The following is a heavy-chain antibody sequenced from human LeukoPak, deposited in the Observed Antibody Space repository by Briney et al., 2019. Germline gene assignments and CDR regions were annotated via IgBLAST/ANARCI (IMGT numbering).Heavy chain of an antibody. CDR3: ARIVRSSIAAPYFDY. Sequence: GGSLRLSCEASGFTVSSNYMSWVRQAPGKGLEWVSVIYSGGSTYYADSVKGRFTISRDNSKNTLYLQMNSLRAEDTAVYYCARIVRSSIAAPYFDYWGQGTLVTVSS. CDR2: IYSGGST. J-gene: IGHJ4*02. D-gene: IGHD6-6*01. V-gene: IGHV3-53*01. CDR1: GFTVSSNY.